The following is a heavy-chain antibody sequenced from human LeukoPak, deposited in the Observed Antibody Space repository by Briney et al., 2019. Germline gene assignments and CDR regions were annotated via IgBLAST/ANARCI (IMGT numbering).Heavy chain of an antibody. CDR3: ARDFARSYYYYMDV. J-gene: IGHJ6*03. D-gene: IGHD3-9*01. CDR2: INHSGST. V-gene: IGHV4-34*01. Sequence: PSETLSLTCAVYGGSFSGYYWSWIRQPPGKGLEWIGEINHSGSTNYNPSLKSRVTISVDTSKNQFSLKLSSVTAADTAVYYCARDFARSYYYYMDVWGKGTTVTVSS. CDR1: GGSFSGYY.